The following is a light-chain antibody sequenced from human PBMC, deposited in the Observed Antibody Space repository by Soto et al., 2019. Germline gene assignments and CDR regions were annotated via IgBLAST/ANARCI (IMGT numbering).Light chain of an antibody. V-gene: IGKV3-20*01. CDR3: QQYGRSPGLFT. CDR1: QSVSNTY. Sequence: EIVLTQSPGTLSLSPGERATLSCRASQSVSNTYLAWYQQKPGQAPRLLISDASSRATGIPDRFSGSGSGTDFTLTISRLEPEDFAVYYCQQYGRSPGLFTFGPGTKVDIK. J-gene: IGKJ3*01. CDR2: DAS.